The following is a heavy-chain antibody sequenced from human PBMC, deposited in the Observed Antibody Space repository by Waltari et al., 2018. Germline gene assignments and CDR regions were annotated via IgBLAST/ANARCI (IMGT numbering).Heavy chain of an antibody. Sequence: QVQLQQWGAGLLKPSETLSLTCAVHGGSFSGYYWSWIRQPPGKGLEWIGEINHSGSTNYNPSLKSRVTISVDTSKNQFSLKLSSVTAADTAVYYCARANYDILTGYYNSLDYWGQGTLVTVSS. CDR1: GGSFSGYY. D-gene: IGHD3-9*01. J-gene: IGHJ4*02. CDR2: INHSGST. CDR3: ARANYDILTGYYNSLDY. V-gene: IGHV4-34*01.